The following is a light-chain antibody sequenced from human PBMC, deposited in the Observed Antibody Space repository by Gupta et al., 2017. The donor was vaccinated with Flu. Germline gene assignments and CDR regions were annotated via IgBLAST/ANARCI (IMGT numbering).Light chain of an antibody. CDR2: EAS. J-gene: IGKJ1*01. CDR3: QNDCNAQCT. CDR1: QSVSSDH. V-gene: IGKV3-20*01. Sequence: GTLLLSPGERATLSCRASQSVSSDHGAWYQQKPGQAPRLRIDEASRKAPDSPDRGSGSGSGTDCTLNISIVEPEDLAVDYCQNDCNAQCTCGRGT.